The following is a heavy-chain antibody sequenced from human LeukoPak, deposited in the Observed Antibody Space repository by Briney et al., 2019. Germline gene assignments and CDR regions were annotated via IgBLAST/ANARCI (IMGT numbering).Heavy chain of an antibody. CDR3: AREYYDYVWGSYRRESEFDY. V-gene: IGHV4-39*02. J-gene: IGHJ4*02. D-gene: IGHD3-16*02. CDR2: MYYSGTT. CDR1: GGSISSSTYH. Sequence: SETLSLTCTVSGGSISSSTYHWGWIRQPPGKGLEWIGSMYYSGTTYYNPSLKSRVTISVDTAKNQFSLKLTSVTAADTAVYYCAREYYDYVWGSYRRESEFDYWGQGTLVTVSS.